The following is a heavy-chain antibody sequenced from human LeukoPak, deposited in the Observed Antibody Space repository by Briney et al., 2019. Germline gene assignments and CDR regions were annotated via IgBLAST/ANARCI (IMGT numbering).Heavy chain of an antibody. CDR2: ISTSSSYT. Sequence: GGSLRLSCAASGFTFSDYSMSWIRQAPGKGPEWVSYISTSSSYTNYADSVKGRFTISRDNAKNSLYLQMNSLRAEDTAVYYCARDRYYASGSYNWFDPWGQGTLVTVSS. J-gene: IGHJ5*02. D-gene: IGHD3-10*01. CDR3: ARDRYYASGSYNWFDP. V-gene: IGHV3-11*05. CDR1: GFTFSDYS.